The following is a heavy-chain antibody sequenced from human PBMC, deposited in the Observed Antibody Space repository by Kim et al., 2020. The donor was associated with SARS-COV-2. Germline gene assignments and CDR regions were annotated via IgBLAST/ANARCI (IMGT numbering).Heavy chain of an antibody. CDR3: ARVRRVAAAGTGAGGGFDY. Sequence: ASVKVSCKASGYTFTSYAMHWVRQAPGQRLAWMGWINAGNGNTKYSQKFQGRVTITRDTSASTAYMELSSLRSEDTAVYYCARVRRVAAAGTGAGGGFDYWGQGTLVTVSS. D-gene: IGHD6-13*01. J-gene: IGHJ4*02. V-gene: IGHV1-3*01. CDR1: GYTFTSYA. CDR2: INAGNGNT.